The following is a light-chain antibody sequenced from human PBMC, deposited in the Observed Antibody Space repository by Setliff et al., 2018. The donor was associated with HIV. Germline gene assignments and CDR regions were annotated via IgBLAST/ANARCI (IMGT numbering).Light chain of an antibody. V-gene: IGLV2-14*03. CDR3: CSYSGTFTLV. CDR2: DVS. Sequence: QSVLTQPASVSGSPGQSITISCTGTSSDVGSYNYVSWYQQHPGRAPKLMIYDVSNRPSGVSNRFSGSKSGNTASLTISGLQADDEADYYCCSYSGTFTLVFGTGTKVTVL. J-gene: IGLJ1*01. CDR1: SSDVGSYNY.